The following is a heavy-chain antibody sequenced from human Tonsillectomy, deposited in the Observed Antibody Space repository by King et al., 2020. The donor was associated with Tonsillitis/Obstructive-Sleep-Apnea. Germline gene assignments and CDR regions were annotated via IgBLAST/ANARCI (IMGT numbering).Heavy chain of an antibody. CDR1: GGTFSTYA. J-gene: IGHJ4*02. V-gene: IGHV1-69*01. Sequence: VQLVESGAEVKKPGSSVKVSCKTSGGTFSTYAISWVRQAPGQGLEWMGGIIPIFGTANYAQNFQGRLTITADESTSTAYIELSSLRSEDTAVYYRARGIAVAGPFAYWGQGTLVTVSS. CDR3: ARGIAVAGPFAY. CDR2: IIPIFGTA. D-gene: IGHD6-19*01.